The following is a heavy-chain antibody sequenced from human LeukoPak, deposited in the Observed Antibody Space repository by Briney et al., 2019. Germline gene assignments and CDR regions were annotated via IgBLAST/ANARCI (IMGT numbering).Heavy chain of an antibody. Sequence: SETLSLTCAVYGGSSTGYYWTWIRQPPGKGLEWLGEINHSGSTNYKSSLKSRVTISVDTSKNQFALKLSSVTAADTAVYYCARGPPIEPDILAGYYYFDYWGQGTLVTVSS. CDR3: ARGPPIEPDILAGYYYFDY. D-gene: IGHD3-9*01. J-gene: IGHJ4*02. V-gene: IGHV4-34*01. CDR1: GGSSTGYY. CDR2: INHSGST.